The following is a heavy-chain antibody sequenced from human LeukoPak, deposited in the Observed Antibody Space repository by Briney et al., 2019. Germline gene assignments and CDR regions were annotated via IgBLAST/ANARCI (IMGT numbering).Heavy chain of an antibody. CDR1: GYTFTGYY. J-gene: IGHJ4*02. V-gene: IGHV1-2*02. CDR2: INPNSGGT. Sequence: ASVKVSCKASGYTFTGYYMHWVRQAPGQGLEWMVWINPNSGGTNYAQKFQGRVTMTRDTSISTAYMELSRLRSDDTAVYYCARDRTRTGYSSGWYHDYWGQGNLVTVSS. CDR3: ARDRTRTGYSSGWYHDY. D-gene: IGHD6-19*01.